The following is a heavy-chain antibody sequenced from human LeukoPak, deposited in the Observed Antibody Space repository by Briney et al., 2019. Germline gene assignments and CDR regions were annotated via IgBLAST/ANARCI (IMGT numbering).Heavy chain of an antibody. CDR3: AAIYGLWCEEGDAFDI. CDR2: FDPEDGET. D-gene: IGHD4/OR15-4a*01. Sequence: ASVTVSCKGSGYTLTQLSMLWVRQAPGKGLEGMGGFDPEDGETTNAHKFQGRVTMTAETSTDTAYMVLRSLRSEETAVDYYAAIYGLWCEEGDAFDIWGQGTMVTVSS. J-gene: IGHJ3*02. V-gene: IGHV1-24*01. CDR1: GYTLTQLS.